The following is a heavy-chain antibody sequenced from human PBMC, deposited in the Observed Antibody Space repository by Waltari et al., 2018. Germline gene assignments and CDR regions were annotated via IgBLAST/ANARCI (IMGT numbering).Heavy chain of an antibody. Sequence: QVQLRESGPGLVKPSETLSLTCAVSGGSISTYYWSWIRQPAGKGLGWIGRIHTSGSTNYNPALKSRVTMSLDTSKNQFSLELRSVTAADTAMYYCARETGHLAYYSDYWGQGTLITVSS. CDR1: GGSISTYY. V-gene: IGHV4-4*07. J-gene: IGHJ4*02. CDR2: IHTSGST. CDR3: ARETGHLAYYSDY. D-gene: IGHD1-1*01.